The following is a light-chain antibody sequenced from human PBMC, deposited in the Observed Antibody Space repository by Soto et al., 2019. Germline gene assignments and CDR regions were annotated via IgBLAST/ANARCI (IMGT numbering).Light chain of an antibody. CDR3: QQRSNWPIT. CDR1: QSVGNN. Sequence: EVVLAQSPVTLSVSPGDGTALSSWASQSVGNNLAWYQQKPGQAPRLLVYGASTRATGVPARFSGSGSGTEFTLTISSLQSEDFAVYYCQQRSNWPITFGQGTRLEI. V-gene: IGKV3-15*01. CDR2: GAS. J-gene: IGKJ5*01.